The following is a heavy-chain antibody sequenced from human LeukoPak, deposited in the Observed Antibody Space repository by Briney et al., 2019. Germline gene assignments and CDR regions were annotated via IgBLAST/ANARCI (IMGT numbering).Heavy chain of an antibody. CDR3: VRSGYSYGLYYFDY. V-gene: IGHV1-18*01. Sequence: ASVKVSCKASGYTFTSYGISWVRQAPGQGLEWMGWISAYNGNTNYAQKLQGRVTMTTDTSTSTAYMELRSLRSDDTAVYYCVRSGYSYGLYYFDYWGQGTLVTVSS. CDR2: ISAYNGNT. D-gene: IGHD5-18*01. J-gene: IGHJ4*02. CDR1: GYTFTSYG.